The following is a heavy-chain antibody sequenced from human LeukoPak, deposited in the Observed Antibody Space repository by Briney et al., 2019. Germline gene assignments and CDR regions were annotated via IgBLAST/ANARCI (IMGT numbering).Heavy chain of an antibody. D-gene: IGHD6-19*01. CDR1: GGSISSYY. CDR3: ATTYSSGWYSDAFDI. CDR2: IYYSGST. J-gene: IGHJ3*02. Sequence: ASETLSLTCTVSGGSISSYYWSWIRQPPGKGLEWIGYIYYSGSTNYNPSLKSRVTISVDTSKNQFSLKLSSVTAADTAVYYCATTYSSGWYSDAFDIWGQGTMVTVSS. V-gene: IGHV4-59*08.